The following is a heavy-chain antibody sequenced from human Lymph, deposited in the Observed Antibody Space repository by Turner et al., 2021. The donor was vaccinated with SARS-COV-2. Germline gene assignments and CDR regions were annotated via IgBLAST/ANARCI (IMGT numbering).Heavy chain of an antibody. J-gene: IGHJ6*02. CDR2: INPNSGGT. Sequence: QVQLVQSGAEVKRPGASVMVSCKASGYIFTGYYMHWVRQAPGQGLECMGWINPNSGGTNYAQKFQGRVTMTRDTSISTAYMEVSRLRSDDTAVYYCARDTRGDYSYYYDGMDVWGQGTTVTVSS. V-gene: IGHV1-2*02. D-gene: IGHD4-17*01. CDR1: GYIFTGYY. CDR3: ARDTRGDYSYYYDGMDV.